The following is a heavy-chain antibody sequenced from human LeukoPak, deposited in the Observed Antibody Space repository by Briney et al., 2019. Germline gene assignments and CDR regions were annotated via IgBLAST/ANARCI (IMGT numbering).Heavy chain of an antibody. D-gene: IGHD3-10*01. V-gene: IGHV1-24*01. CDR3: ATGAMVYDF. J-gene: IGHJ4*02. CDR1: GSTLTTIS. Sequence: ASVKVSCTASGSTLTTISIDWVRQAPGKGLEWMGSLSPRDGETSHAQKFKGRFNMTADTATDIAYMEVSSLESGDTAVYYCATGAMVYDFWGQGTLVTVSS. CDR2: LSPRDGET.